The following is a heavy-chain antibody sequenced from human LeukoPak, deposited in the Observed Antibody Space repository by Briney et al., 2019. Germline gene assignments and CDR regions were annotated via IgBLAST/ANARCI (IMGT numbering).Heavy chain of an antibody. D-gene: IGHD6-19*01. CDR3: AKPLGYSSGWYLDY. J-gene: IGHJ4*02. CDR2: ISGSGGST. CDR1: GFTFSSYA. V-gene: IGHV3-23*01. Sequence: PGGSLRLSCAASGFTFSSYAMSWVRQAPGKGLEWVSAISGSGGSTYYADSVKGRFTVSRDNSKNTLYLQMNSLRAEDTAVYYCAKPLGYSSGWYLDYWSQGTLVTVSS.